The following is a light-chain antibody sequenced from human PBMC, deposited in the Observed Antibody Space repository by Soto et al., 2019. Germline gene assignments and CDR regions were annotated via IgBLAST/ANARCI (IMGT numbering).Light chain of an antibody. CDR3: CSYAGSYSWV. Sequence: QSVLTQPRSVSGSPGQSVTISCTGTSSDVGGYNYVSWYQQHPGKAPKFMIYDVSERPSGVPDRFSGSKSSDTASLTISGLQVEDEADYYCCSYAGSYSWVFGGGTKLTVL. J-gene: IGLJ3*02. CDR2: DVS. CDR1: SSDVGGYNY. V-gene: IGLV2-11*01.